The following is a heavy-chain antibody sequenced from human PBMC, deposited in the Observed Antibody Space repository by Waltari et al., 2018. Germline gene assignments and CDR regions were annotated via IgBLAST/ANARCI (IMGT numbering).Heavy chain of an antibody. J-gene: IGHJ4*02. Sequence: QVQLQESGPDRVKPSETLSLICNVSGASITTYYWSWMRRSPGKRLEWIGYVYYTGAAKSKRSFGSRVTMSVDTSKSQFSLKLTSVTAADTAVYYCARDPAGDYGYWGQGTLVTVSA. CDR2: VYYTGAA. V-gene: IGHV4-59*01. CDR3: ARDPAGDYGY. D-gene: IGHD4-17*01. CDR1: GASITTYY.